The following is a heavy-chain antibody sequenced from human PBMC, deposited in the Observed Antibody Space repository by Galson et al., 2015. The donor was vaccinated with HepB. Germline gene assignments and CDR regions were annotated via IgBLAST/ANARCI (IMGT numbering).Heavy chain of an antibody. Sequence: LRLSCAASGFTFTDAWVSWVRQAPGKVLAWVGRIKSKTFGGTVDYATPVKGRFTISRDDSKHTLSLLMNSLKTEDTAVYYCTTTVRPEDFIDYWGQGTLVTVSS. J-gene: IGHJ4*02. CDR1: GFTFTDAW. CDR2: IKSKTFGGTV. CDR3: TTTVRPEDFIDY. V-gene: IGHV3-15*01. D-gene: IGHD1-14*01.